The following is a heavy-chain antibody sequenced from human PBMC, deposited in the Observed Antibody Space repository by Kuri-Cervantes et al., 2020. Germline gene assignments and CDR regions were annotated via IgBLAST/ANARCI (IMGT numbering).Heavy chain of an antibody. J-gene: IGHJ5*02. CDR2: IYYSGST. CDR1: GGSISSSSYY. CDR3: ASLRITMVRGVIGAQYNWFDP. V-gene: IGHV4-39*07. Sequence: SETLSLTCTVSGGSISSSSYYWGWIRQPPGKGLEWIGSIYYSGSTYYNPSLKSRVTISVDTSKNQSSLKLSSVTAADTAVYYCASLRITMVRGVIGAQYNWFDPWGQGTLVTVSS. D-gene: IGHD3-10*01.